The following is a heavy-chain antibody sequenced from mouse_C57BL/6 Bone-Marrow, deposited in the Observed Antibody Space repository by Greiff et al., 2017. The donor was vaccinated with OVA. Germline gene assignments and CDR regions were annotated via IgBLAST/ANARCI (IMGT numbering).Heavy chain of an antibody. CDR3: ARERQLRLRRGYYFDY. CDR1: GYTFTSYW. CDR2: INPSNGGT. D-gene: IGHD3-2*02. V-gene: IGHV1-53*01. J-gene: IGHJ2*01. Sequence: QVQLQQPGTELVKPGASVKLSCKASGYTFTSYWMHWVKQRPGQGLEWIGNINPSNGGTNYNEKFKSKATLTVDKSSSTAYMQLSSLTSEDSAVYYCARERQLRLRRGYYFDYWGQGTTLTVSS.